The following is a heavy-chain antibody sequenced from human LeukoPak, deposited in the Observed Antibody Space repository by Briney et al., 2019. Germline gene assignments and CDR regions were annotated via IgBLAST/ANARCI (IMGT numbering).Heavy chain of an antibody. D-gene: IGHD1-26*01. J-gene: IGHJ4*02. V-gene: IGHV4-39*07. CDR3: ARSSEWELTNFDY. CDR1: GGSISSSSYY. CDR2: IYYSGST. Sequence: PSETLSLTCTVSGGSISSSSYYWGWIRQPPGKGLEWIGSIYYSGSTYYNPSLKSRVTISVDTSKNQFSLKLSSVTAADTAVYYCARSSEWELTNFDYWGQGTLVTVSS.